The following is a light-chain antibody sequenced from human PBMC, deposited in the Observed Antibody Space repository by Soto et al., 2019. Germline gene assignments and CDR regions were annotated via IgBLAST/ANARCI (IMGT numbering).Light chain of an antibody. J-gene: IGLJ3*02. Sequence: NFMLTQPHSVSESPGKTVIISCTHSSGSIASNYVQWYQQLPGSSPNTVIYEDNQRPSGVPDRFSGSIDSSSNSASLTISGLETEDEADYYCQSYDATNQVFGGGTKLTVL. CDR1: SGSIASNY. CDR3: QSYDATNQV. V-gene: IGLV6-57*01. CDR2: EDN.